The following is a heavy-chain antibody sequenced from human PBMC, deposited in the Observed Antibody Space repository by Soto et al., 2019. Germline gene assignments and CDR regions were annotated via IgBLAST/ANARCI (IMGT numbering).Heavy chain of an antibody. CDR1: GFTFSSYE. J-gene: IGHJ4*02. Sequence: GGSLRLSCAASGFTFSSYEMNWVRQAPGKGLEWVSYISSSGTTIYYADSVKGRFTISRDNAKNSLYLQMNSLRAEDTALYYCARSPFLECNWAQGTLVTVSS. CDR2: ISSSGTTI. CDR3: ARSPFLECN. D-gene: IGHD3-3*02. V-gene: IGHV3-48*03.